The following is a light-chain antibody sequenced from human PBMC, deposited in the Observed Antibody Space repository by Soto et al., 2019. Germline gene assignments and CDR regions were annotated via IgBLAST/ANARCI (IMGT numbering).Light chain of an antibody. Sequence: QSVLTQPPSASGTPGRRVTISCSGSSSNIGSNTVNWYQQLPGTAPKLLIYSNNQRPSGVPDRFSGSKSGTSASLAISGLQSEDEADYYCAAWDDSLKGDVFGTGTKVTVL. V-gene: IGLV1-44*01. J-gene: IGLJ1*01. CDR2: SNN. CDR1: SSNIGSNT. CDR3: AAWDDSLKGDV.